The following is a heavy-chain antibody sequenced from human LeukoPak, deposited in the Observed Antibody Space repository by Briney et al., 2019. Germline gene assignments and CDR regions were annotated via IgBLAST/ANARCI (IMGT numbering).Heavy chain of an antibody. CDR2: IWYDGSNK. CDR3: ASRVVVPAANMDV. V-gene: IGHV3-33*01. D-gene: IGHD2-2*01. Sequence: GRSLRLSCAASGFTFSSYCMHWVRQAPGKGLEWVAVIWYDGSNKYYADSVKGRFTISRDNSKNTLYLQMNSLRAEDTAVYYCASRVVVPAANMDVWGKGTTVTVSS. CDR1: GFTFSSYC. J-gene: IGHJ6*04.